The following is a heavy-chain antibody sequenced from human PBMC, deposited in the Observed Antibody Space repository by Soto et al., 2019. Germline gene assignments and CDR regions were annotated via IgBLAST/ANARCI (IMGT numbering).Heavy chain of an antibody. CDR3: ARITYYYDSSGRLHDAFDI. D-gene: IGHD3-22*01. CDR2: ISYDGSNK. V-gene: IGHV3-30-3*01. J-gene: IGHJ3*02. Sequence: QVQLVESGGGVVQPGRSLRLSCAASGFTFSSYAMHWVRQAPGKGLEWVAVISYDGSNKYYADSVKGRFTISRDNSKNTLYLQMNSLRAEDTAVYYCARITYYYDSSGRLHDAFDIWGQGTMVTVSS. CDR1: GFTFSSYA.